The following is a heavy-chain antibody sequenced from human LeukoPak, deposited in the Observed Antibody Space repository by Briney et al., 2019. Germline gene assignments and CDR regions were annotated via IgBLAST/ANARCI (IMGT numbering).Heavy chain of an antibody. Sequence: SETLSLTCAVYGGSFSGYYWSWIRQPPGEGLEWIGEINHSGSTNYNPSLKSRVTISVDTSKNQFSLKLSSVTAADTAVYYCARGVNSTVTTVDYFDYWGQGTLVTVSS. CDR1: GGSFSGYY. J-gene: IGHJ4*02. V-gene: IGHV4-34*01. CDR2: INHSGST. D-gene: IGHD4-17*01. CDR3: ARGVNSTVTTVDYFDY.